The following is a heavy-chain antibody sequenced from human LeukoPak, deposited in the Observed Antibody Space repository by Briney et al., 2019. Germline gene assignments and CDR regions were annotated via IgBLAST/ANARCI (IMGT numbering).Heavy chain of an antibody. CDR2: ISWNSGSV. CDR3: AKEQRDWNYGVFDY. CDR1: GFTFDDYA. V-gene: IGHV3-9*01. D-gene: IGHD1-7*01. Sequence: GGSLRLSCAASGFTFDDYAMHWVRQVPGKGLEWVSGISWNSGSVGYVDSVKGRFTISRDNSKNMLYLQMNSLRAEDTAEYYCAKEQRDWNYGVFDYWGQGTQVTVSS. J-gene: IGHJ4*02.